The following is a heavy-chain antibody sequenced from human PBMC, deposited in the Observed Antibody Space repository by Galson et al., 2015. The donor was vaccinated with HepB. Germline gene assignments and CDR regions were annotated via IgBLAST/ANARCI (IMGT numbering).Heavy chain of an antibody. Sequence: SVKVSCKASGYTFTSYGISWVRQAPGRGLEWMGWISAYNGNTNYAQKLQGRVTMTTDTSTSTAYMELRSLRSDDTAVYYCARDFVFSMVQHYDSSGYSSSGVDPYPDDAFDIWGQGTMVTVSS. CDR1: GYTFTSYG. V-gene: IGHV1-18*01. CDR3: ARDFVFSMVQHYDSSGYSSSGVDPYPDDAFDI. J-gene: IGHJ3*02. CDR2: ISAYNGNT. D-gene: IGHD3-22*01.